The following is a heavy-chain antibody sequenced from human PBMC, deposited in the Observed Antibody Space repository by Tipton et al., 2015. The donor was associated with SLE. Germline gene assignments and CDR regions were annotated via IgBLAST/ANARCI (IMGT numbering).Heavy chain of an antibody. D-gene: IGHD3-10*01. Sequence: TLSLTYTVSGGSISSGDYYWSWIRQPPGKGLEWIGYIYYSGSTYYNPSLKSRVTISVDTSKNQFSLKLSSVTAADTAVYYCARDGGSYDAFDIWGQGTMVTVSS. CDR1: GGSISSGDYY. J-gene: IGHJ3*02. CDR2: IYYSGST. CDR3: ARDGGSYDAFDI. V-gene: IGHV4-30-4*01.